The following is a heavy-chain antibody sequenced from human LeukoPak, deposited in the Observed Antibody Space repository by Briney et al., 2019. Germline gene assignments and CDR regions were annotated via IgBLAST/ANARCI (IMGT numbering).Heavy chain of an antibody. CDR1: GFTFDNYR. V-gene: IGHV3-23*01. CDR3: TKRVKYGGTWDHFAD. CDR2: VNADGGNT. D-gene: IGHD1-26*01. Sequence: GGSLRLSCAASGFTFDNYRMSWVRQAPGKGLEWVSTVNADGGNTYYADSGKGRFTISRDNTKSTLILQMNSLRVEDSALYYCTKRVKYGGTWDHFADWGQGTLVTVSS. J-gene: IGHJ4*02.